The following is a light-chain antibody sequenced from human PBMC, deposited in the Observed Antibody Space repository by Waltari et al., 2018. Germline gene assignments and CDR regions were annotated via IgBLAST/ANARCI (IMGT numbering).Light chain of an antibody. J-gene: IGLJ2*01. Sequence: QSALTQPASVSGSPGQSITISCTGFNSNVGSYNLVSWYQKHPGKAPKLLIYEGNRRPSGVSNRFSGSKSANTASLTLSGLQAEDEVDYYCCSNVGSSVFFGGGTKLTVL. CDR2: EGN. CDR3: CSNVGSSVF. CDR1: NSNVGSYNL. V-gene: IGLV2-23*03.